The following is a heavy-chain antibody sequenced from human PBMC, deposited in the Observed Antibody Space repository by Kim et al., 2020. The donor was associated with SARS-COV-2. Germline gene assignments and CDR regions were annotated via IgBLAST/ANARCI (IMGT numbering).Heavy chain of an antibody. D-gene: IGHD3-22*01. CDR2: ISSSSSYI. V-gene: IGHV3-21*01. J-gene: IGHJ4*02. Sequence: GGSLRLSCAASGFTFSSYSMNWVRQAPGKGLEWVSSISSSSSYIYYADSVKGRFTISRDNAKNSLYLQMNSLRAEDTAVYYCARRMYYYDSSGYYSDYWGQGTLVTVSS. CDR1: GFTFSSYS. CDR3: ARRMYYYDSSGYYSDY.